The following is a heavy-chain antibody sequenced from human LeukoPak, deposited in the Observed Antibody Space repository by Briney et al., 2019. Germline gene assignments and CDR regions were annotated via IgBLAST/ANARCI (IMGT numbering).Heavy chain of an antibody. D-gene: IGHD3-22*01. J-gene: IGHJ4*02. CDR3: ARAFTMISDYFDY. V-gene: IGHV4-59*01. CDR1: GGSISSYY. CDR2: IYYSGST. Sequence: PSETLSLTCTVSGGSISSYYWSWIRQPPGKGLEWIGYIYYSGSTNYNPSLKSRVTISVDASKNQFSLKLSSVTAADTAVYYCARAFTMISDYFDYWGQGTLVTVSS.